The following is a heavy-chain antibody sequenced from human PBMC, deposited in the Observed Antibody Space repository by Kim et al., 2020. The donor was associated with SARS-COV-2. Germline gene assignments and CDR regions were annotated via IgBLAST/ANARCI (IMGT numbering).Heavy chain of an antibody. Sequence: PSLKSRVTISVDTSKNQFSLKLSSVTAADTAVYYCARARIAAAGTVFDYWGQGTLVTVSS. CDR3: ARARIAAAGTVFDY. D-gene: IGHD6-13*01. V-gene: IGHV4-34*01. J-gene: IGHJ4*02.